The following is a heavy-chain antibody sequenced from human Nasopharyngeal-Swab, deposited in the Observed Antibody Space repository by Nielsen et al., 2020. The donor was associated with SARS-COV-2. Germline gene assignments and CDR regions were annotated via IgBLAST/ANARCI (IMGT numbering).Heavy chain of an antibody. J-gene: IGHJ4*02. Sequence: GESLKISCAASGFTFSSYWMSWVRQAPGKRLEWVANIKEDGSEKDYVDSVKGRFTISRDNAKNSLYLQMNSLRVEDTAVYFCARLPRNNWRLDSWGQGILVTVSS. D-gene: IGHD1-20*01. V-gene: IGHV3-7*03. CDR3: ARLPRNNWRLDS. CDR1: GFTFSSYW. CDR2: IKEDGSEK.